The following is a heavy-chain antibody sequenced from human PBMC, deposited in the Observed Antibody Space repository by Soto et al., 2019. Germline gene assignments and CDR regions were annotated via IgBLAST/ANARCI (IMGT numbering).Heavy chain of an antibody. CDR3: AIYDSSGSRGFQH. V-gene: IGHV4-31*02. CDR2: IFYSGST. CDR1: GGSISSGVYY. J-gene: IGHJ1*01. D-gene: IGHD3-22*01. Sequence: TSETLSLTCTVSGGSISSGVYYWSWIRQHPGKGLEWIGYIFYSGSTYYNPSLKSRVTISVDTSKSQFSLKLSSVTAADTAVYYCAIYDSSGSRGFQHWGQGTLVTVS.